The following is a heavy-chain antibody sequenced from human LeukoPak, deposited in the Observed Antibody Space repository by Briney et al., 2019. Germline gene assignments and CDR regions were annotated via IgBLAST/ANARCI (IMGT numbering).Heavy chain of an antibody. D-gene: IGHD2-2*02. J-gene: IGHJ4*02. CDR2: ISSSSSYI. V-gene: IGHV3-21*01. Sequence: GGSLRLSCAASGFTFSSYSMNWVRQAPGKGLEWVSSISSSSSYIYYADSVKGRFTISRDNAKNSLYLQMNSLRAEDTAVYYCARVRYCSSTGCYSYFDYWGQGILVTVSS. CDR1: GFTFSSYS. CDR3: ARVRYCSSTGCYSYFDY.